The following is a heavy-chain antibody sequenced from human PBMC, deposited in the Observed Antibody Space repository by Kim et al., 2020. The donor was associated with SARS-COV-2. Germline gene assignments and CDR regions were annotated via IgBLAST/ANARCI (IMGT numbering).Heavy chain of an antibody. J-gene: IGHJ6*03. CDR3: ARVSEWFGELSGARYYYYYMDV. D-gene: IGHD3-10*01. CDR1: GGSISSYY. CDR2: IYYSGST. Sequence: SETLSLTCTVSGGSISSYYWSWIRQPPGKGLEWIGYIYYSGSTNYNPSLKSRVTISVDTSKNQFSLKLSSVTAADTAVYYCARVSEWFGELSGARYYYYYMDVWGKGTTVTVSS. V-gene: IGHV4-59*01.